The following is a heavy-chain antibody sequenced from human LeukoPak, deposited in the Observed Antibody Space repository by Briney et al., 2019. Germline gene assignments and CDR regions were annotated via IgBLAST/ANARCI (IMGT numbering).Heavy chain of an antibody. CDR2: IYYSGST. CDR3: ARDPSSGEDL. V-gene: IGHV4-59*01. J-gene: IGHJ2*01. D-gene: IGHD3-10*01. Sequence: SETLSLTCSVSGGSINSYHWSWIGQPPGKGLEWIGYIYYSGSTNYNPSLKSRVTISVDTSKNQFSLKLTSVTAADTAVYYCARDPSSGEDLWGRGILVTVSS. CDR1: GGSINSYH.